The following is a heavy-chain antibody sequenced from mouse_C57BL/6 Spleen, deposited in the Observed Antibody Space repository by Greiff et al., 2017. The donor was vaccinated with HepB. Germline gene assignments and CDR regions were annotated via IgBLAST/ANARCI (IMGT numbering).Heavy chain of an antibody. D-gene: IGHD4-1*01. CDR1: GYTFTSYW. V-gene: IGHV1-5*01. CDR3: ARSWAGFAY. Sequence: EVQLQQSGTVLARPGASVKMSCKTSGYTFTSYWMHWVKQRPGQGLEWIGAIYPGNSDTRYNQKFKGKAKLTAVTPASTAYMELSSLTNEDSAVYYCARSWAGFAYWGQGTLVTVSA. J-gene: IGHJ3*01. CDR2: IYPGNSDT.